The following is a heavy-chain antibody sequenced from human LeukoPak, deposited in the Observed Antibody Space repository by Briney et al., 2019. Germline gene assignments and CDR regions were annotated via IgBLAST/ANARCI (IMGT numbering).Heavy chain of an antibody. D-gene: IGHD3-10*01. Sequence: SQTLSLTCAISGDSVSSNSAAWNWIRQSPSRGLEWLGRTYYRSKWYNEYAASVKSRITINPDTSKNQFSLQLNSVTPEDTAVYYCVXGXXXLXSHXWYFDFWGRGTLVTVSS. V-gene: IGHV6-1*01. CDR1: GDSVSSNSAA. CDR3: VXGXXXLXSHXWYFDF. CDR2: TYYRSKWYN. J-gene: IGHJ2*01.